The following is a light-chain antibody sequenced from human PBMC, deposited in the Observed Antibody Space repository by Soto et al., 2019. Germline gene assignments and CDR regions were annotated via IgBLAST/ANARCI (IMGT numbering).Light chain of an antibody. CDR3: VLYMGSGIWM. J-gene: IGLJ3*02. V-gene: IGLV8-61*01. CDR2: STS. CDR1: SGSVSTSYY. Sequence: QTVVTQEPSFSVSPGGTVTLTCGLSSGSVSTSYYPSWYQQTPGQAPRTLLYSTSTHSSGVPDRFSGSILGNKAALTITGAQADDESHYYCVLYMGSGIWMFGGGTKVTVL.